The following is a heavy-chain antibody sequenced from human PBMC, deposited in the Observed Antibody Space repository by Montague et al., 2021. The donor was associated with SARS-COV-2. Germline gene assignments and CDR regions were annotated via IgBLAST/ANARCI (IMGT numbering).Heavy chain of an antibody. J-gene: IGHJ6*02. CDR1: GGSVSSGSYY. CDR3: ARDPWRITIFGVVTRHGMDV. D-gene: IGHD3-3*01. V-gene: IGHV4-61*01. Sequence: SETLSLTCIVSGGSVSSGSYYWSWIRQPPGKGLEWIGYIYYSGSTNHNPSLKSRVTISVDTSKNQFSLKLSSVTAADTAVYYCARDPWRITIFGVVTRHGMDVWGQGTTVTVSS. CDR2: IYYSGST.